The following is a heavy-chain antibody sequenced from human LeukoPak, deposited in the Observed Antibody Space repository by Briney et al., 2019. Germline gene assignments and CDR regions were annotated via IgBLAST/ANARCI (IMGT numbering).Heavy chain of an antibody. V-gene: IGHV3-30*02. J-gene: IGHJ4*02. CDR1: GFTFSSYG. D-gene: IGHD2-21*01. Sequence: GGSLRLSCAASGFTFSSYGMHWVRQAPGKGLEWVAFIRYDGSNKYYADSVKGRFTISRGNSKNTLYLQMNSLRAEDTAVYYCAIFSQYYFDYWGQGTLVTVSS. CDR2: IRYDGSNK. CDR3: AIFSQYYFDY.